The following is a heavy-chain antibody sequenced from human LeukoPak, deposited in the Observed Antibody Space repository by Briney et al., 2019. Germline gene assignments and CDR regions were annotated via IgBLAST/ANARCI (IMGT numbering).Heavy chain of an antibody. CDR3: ARWSTLSSGWYVDYYYFDY. CDR1: GYTFTSYG. CDR2: TIAYNGNT. V-gene: IGHV1-18*01. Sequence: ASVKVSCKASGYTFTSYGISWVRQAPGQGLEWMGWTIAYNGNTNYAQKLQGRVTMTTDTSTSTAYLELRSLRSDDTAVYYCARWSTLSSGWYVDYYYFDYWGQGTLVTVSS. D-gene: IGHD6-19*01. J-gene: IGHJ4*02.